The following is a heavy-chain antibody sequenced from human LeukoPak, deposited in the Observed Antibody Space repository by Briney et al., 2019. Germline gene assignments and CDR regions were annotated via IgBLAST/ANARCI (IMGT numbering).Heavy chain of an antibody. CDR3: ASPAARYCSGGSCYYRY. J-gene: IGHJ4*02. CDR2: ISSSSSYI. CDR1: GFTFSSYS. Sequence: GGSLRLSCAASGFTFSSYSMNWVRQAPGKGLEWVSSISSSSSYIYYADSVKGRFTISRDNAKNSLYLQMNSLRAEDTAVYYCASPAARYCSGGSCYYRYWGQGTLVTVSS. V-gene: IGHV3-21*01. D-gene: IGHD2-15*01.